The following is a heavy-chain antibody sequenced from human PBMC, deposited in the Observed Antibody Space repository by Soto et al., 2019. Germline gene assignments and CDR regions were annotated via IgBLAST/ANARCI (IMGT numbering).Heavy chain of an antibody. CDR3: ARHLHGLVVVPPPMDDYADS. J-gene: IGHJ5*01. CDR2: ISRGGSTI. Sequence: EVQLVESGGGLVQPGGSLRLSCAASGFTFSSYSMNWVRQAPGKGLEWVSYISRGGSTIYYADSVKGRFTTSRDNAKNARYLQMISRSSEDTAVYYCARHLHGLVVVPPPMDDYADSWGQGTLVAV. D-gene: IGHD2-2*01. CDR1: GFTFSSYS. V-gene: IGHV3-48*04.